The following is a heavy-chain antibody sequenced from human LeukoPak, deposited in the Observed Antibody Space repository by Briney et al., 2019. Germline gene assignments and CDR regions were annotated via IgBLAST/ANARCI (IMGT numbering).Heavy chain of an antibody. CDR2: ISSSSSTI. CDR3: ARGPHRSYYYYYMDV. Sequence: GGSLRLSCAASGFTFSSYSMNWVRQAPGKGLEWVSYISSSSSTIYYADSVKGRFTISRDNAKNSLYLQMNSLRAEDTAVYYCARGPHRSYYYYYMDVWGKGTTVTVSS. V-gene: IGHV3-48*01. CDR1: GFTFSSYS. J-gene: IGHJ6*03.